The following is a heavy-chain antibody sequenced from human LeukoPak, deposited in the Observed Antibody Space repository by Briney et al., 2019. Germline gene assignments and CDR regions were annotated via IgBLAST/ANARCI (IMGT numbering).Heavy chain of an antibody. CDR3: VYVDTEMATGDY. J-gene: IGHJ4*02. CDR2: ISSSSSTI. D-gene: IGHD5-18*01. CDR1: GFTFSSYS. V-gene: IGHV3-48*02. Sequence: GGSLRLSCAASGFTFSSYSMNWVRQAPGKGLEWVSYISSSSSTIYYADSVKCRFTISRDNAKNSLYLQMNSLRDEDTAMYYCVYVDTEMATGDYWGQGALVTVSS.